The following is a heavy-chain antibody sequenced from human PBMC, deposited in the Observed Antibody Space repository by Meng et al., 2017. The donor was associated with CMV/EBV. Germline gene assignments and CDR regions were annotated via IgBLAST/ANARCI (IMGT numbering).Heavy chain of an antibody. CDR1: GFTFSSYS. Sequence: GGSLRLSCAASGFTFSSYSMNWVRQAPGKGLEWVSSISSSSSYIYYADSVKGRFTISRDNSKNTLYLQMNSLRAEDTAVYYCARGGGSYDYFDYWGQGTLVTVSS. V-gene: IGHV3-21*04. D-gene: IGHD1-26*01. J-gene: IGHJ4*02. CDR3: ARGGGSYDYFDY. CDR2: ISSSSSYI.